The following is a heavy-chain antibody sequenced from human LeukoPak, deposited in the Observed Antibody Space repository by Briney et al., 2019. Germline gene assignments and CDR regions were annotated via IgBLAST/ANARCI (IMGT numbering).Heavy chain of an antibody. CDR2: ISAYNGNT. D-gene: IGHD3-3*01. Sequence: ASVKVSCKASGYTCTSYGISWVRQAPGQGLVWMGWISAYNGNTNYAQKLQGRVTMTTDTSTSTAYMELRSLRSDDTAVYYCARQYDFWSAKDEDNWFDPWGQGTLVTVSS. CDR3: ARQYDFWSAKDEDNWFDP. V-gene: IGHV1-18*01. CDR1: GYTCTSYG. J-gene: IGHJ5*02.